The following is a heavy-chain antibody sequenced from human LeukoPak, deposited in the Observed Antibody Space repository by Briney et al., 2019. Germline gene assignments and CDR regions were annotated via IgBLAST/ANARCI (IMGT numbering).Heavy chain of an antibody. V-gene: IGHV1-2*02. Sequence: ASVKVSCKASGYTFTGYYMHWVRQAPGQGLEWMGWINPNSGGTNYAQKFQGRVTMTRDTSISAAYMELSRLRSDDTAVYYCARGSGSPKRFADYWGQGTLVTVSS. CDR2: INPNSGGT. CDR3: ARGSGSPKRFADY. J-gene: IGHJ4*02. D-gene: IGHD1-26*01. CDR1: GYTFTGYY.